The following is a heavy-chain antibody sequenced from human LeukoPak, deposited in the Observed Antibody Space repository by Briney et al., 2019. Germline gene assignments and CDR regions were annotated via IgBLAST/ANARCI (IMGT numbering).Heavy chain of an antibody. CDR2: ISGSGGST. Sequence: SGGSLRLSCAASGFTFSSYAMSWVRQAPGKGLEWVSAISGSGGSTYYADSVKGRFTISRDNSKNTLYLQMNSLRAEDTAVYYCATKFLYYYDSSGYYDVKQPSYFDYWGQGTLVTVSS. CDR1: GFTFSSYA. J-gene: IGHJ4*02. CDR3: ATKFLYYYDSSGYYDVKQPSYFDY. V-gene: IGHV3-23*01. D-gene: IGHD3-22*01.